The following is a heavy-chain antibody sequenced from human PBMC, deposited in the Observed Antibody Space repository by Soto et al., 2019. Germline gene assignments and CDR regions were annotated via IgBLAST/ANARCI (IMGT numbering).Heavy chain of an antibody. V-gene: IGHV1-69*13. Sequence: SVKVSCKASGGTFSSYAISWVRQAPGQGLEWMGGIIPIFGTANYAQKFQGRVTITADESTSTAYMELSSLRSEDTAVYYCASLNGRHSGYDLHYYRMDVWGQGTTVTVSS. D-gene: IGHD5-12*01. CDR2: IIPIFGTA. CDR3: ASLNGRHSGYDLHYYRMDV. CDR1: GGTFSSYA. J-gene: IGHJ6*02.